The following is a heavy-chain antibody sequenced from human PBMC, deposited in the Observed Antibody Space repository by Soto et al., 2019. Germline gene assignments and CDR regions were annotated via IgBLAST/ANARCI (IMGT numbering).Heavy chain of an antibody. V-gene: IGHV3-66*01. Sequence: GGSLRLSCAASGFTVSSNYMSWVRQAPGKGLEWVSVIYSGGSTYYADSVKGRFTISRDNSKNTLYLQMNSLRAEDTAVYYCASLTIFGVVIIPDYYYYMDVWGKGTTVTVSS. CDR3: ASLTIFGVVIIPDYYYYMDV. J-gene: IGHJ6*03. CDR1: GFTVSSNY. D-gene: IGHD3-3*01. CDR2: IYSGGST.